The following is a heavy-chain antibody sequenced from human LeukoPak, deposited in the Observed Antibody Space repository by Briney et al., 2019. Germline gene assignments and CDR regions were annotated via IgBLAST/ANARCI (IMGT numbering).Heavy chain of an antibody. CDR1: GGTFSSYA. Sequence: GSSVKVSCKASGGTFSSYAISWVRQAPGQGLEWMGRIIPVLGIANYAQKFQGRVTITADKSTSTAYMELSSLRSVDTAVYYCAKTIYDSSGYPSYFDYWGQGTLVTVSS. CDR2: IIPVLGIA. CDR3: AKTIYDSSGYPSYFDY. V-gene: IGHV1-69*04. J-gene: IGHJ4*02. D-gene: IGHD3-22*01.